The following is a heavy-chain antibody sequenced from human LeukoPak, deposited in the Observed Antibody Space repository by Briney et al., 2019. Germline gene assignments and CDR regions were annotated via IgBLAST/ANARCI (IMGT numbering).Heavy chain of an antibody. V-gene: IGHV4-31*03. CDR1: GGSISRGGYY. CDR2: TSYSEGT. Sequence: SETLSLTCTVSGGSISRGGYYWNWIRQHPGKGLEWIGFTSYSEGTYYNPSLMSRITISVDISQNQFSLKMRDVTAADTAVYFCATADWESFYFDSWGQGALVAVSS. D-gene: IGHD1-26*01. J-gene: IGHJ4*02. CDR3: ATADWESFYFDS.